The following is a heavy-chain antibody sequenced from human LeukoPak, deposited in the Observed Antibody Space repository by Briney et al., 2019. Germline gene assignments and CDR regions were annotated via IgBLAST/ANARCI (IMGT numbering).Heavy chain of an antibody. J-gene: IGHJ4*02. D-gene: IGHD2-15*01. Sequence: ASVKVSCKASGYTFTGYYMHWVRQAPGQGLEWMGWINPNSGGTNYAQKFQGRVTMTRDTSISTAYMELSRLRSDDTAVYYCARERGSPGAARNSDYWGQGTLVTVSS. CDR1: GYTFTGYY. V-gene: IGHV1-2*02. CDR2: INPNSGGT. CDR3: ARERGSPGAARNSDY.